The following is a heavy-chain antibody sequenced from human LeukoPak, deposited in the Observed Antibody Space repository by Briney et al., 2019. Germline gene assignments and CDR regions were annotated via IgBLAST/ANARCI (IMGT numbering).Heavy chain of an antibody. CDR1: GFTFSDYY. D-gene: IGHD3-22*01. Sequence: PGGSLRLSCAASGFTFSDYYMSWIRQAPGKGLEWVLYISSSSSYTNYAGSVKGRFTISRDNAKNSLYLQMNSLRAEDTAVYYCARDYYYDSSGSVYWGQGTLVTVSS. CDR3: ARDYYYDSSGSVY. CDR2: ISSSSSYT. J-gene: IGHJ4*02. V-gene: IGHV3-11*06.